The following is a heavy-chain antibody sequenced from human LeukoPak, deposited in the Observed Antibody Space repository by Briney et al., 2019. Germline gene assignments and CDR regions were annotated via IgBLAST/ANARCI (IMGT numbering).Heavy chain of an antibody. D-gene: IGHD2-15*01. CDR1: GVSISSGGYY. CDR3: ARLEVVNYYFDY. CDR2: IYYSGST. J-gene: IGHJ4*02. Sequence: PSETLSLTCTVSGVSISSGGYYWGWIRQHPGKGLEWIGYIYYSGSTYYNPSLKSRVTISVDTSKNQFSLKLSSVTAADTAVYYCARLEVVNYYFDYWGQGTLVTVSS. V-gene: IGHV4-31*03.